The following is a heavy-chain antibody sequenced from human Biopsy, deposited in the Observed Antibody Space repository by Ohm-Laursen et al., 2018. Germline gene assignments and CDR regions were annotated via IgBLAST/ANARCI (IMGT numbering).Heavy chain of an antibody. Sequence: SLRLSCAASGFTLSDYYMSWIRQAPGKGLEWLSYISGSGTTIFYADSVKGRFTVSRDNAKNSLYLQMNSLTVEDTAVYYCAKDVFGGFSGSTDYYAYYFDSWGQGTLVTVSS. D-gene: IGHD3-10*02. J-gene: IGHJ4*02. CDR1: GFTLSDYY. CDR2: ISGSGTTI. V-gene: IGHV3-11*01. CDR3: AKDVFGGFSGSTDYYAYYFDS.